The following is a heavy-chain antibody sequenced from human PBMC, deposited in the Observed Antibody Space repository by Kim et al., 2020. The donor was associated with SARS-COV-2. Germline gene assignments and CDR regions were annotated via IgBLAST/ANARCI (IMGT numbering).Heavy chain of an antibody. V-gene: IGHV3-23*01. CDR1: GFMFRDHA. Sequence: GGSLRLSCVASGFMFRDHAMHWVRQAPGKGLEWVASIFCSGDCTYYADSVKGRFTISRDNSKNTLYLQMNSLRADDTAVYYCAKDASPTGLDHGALGTT. CDR2: IFCSGDCT. CDR3: AKDASPTGLDH. J-gene: IGHJ6*02.